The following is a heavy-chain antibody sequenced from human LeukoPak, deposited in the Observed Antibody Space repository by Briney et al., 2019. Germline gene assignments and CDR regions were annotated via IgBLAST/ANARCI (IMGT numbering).Heavy chain of an antibody. J-gene: IGHJ4*02. D-gene: IGHD3-10*01. CDR3: ARGGTLYNNNY. Sequence: SETLSLTCTVSGGSISSSSYYWGWIRQPPGKGLEWIGSIYYSGSTYYNPSLKSRVTVSVDTSKNQFSLNLNSVTAADTAVYYCARGGTLYNNNYWGQGTLVTVSS. V-gene: IGHV4-39*07. CDR2: IYYSGST. CDR1: GGSISSSSYY.